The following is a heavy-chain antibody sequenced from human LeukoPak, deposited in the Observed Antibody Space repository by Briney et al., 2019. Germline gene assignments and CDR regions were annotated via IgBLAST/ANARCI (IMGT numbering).Heavy chain of an antibody. CDR2: IFHTGST. Sequence: PSETLSLTCTVSGDSISSGNYWGWIRQPPGKGLEWIGSIFHTGSTYFNLSLKSRVTISVDTSKNQFSLRLSSVTAADTAVYYCARGENVVGVLFESWGQGTLVTVSS. V-gene: IGHV4-38-2*02. CDR1: GDSISSGNY. J-gene: IGHJ4*02. D-gene: IGHD3-10*02. CDR3: ARGENVVGVLFES.